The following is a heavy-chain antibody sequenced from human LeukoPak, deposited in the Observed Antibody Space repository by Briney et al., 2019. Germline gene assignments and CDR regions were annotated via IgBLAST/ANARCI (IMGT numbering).Heavy chain of an antibody. CDR3: ARTNLSFDY. V-gene: IGHV4-59*08. CDR1: GGPISSYY. Sequence: SETLSLSCTVSGGPISSYYWSWIRQPPGKGLEWIGYIFYSGSTNYNPSLKSRVTISVDTSKNQVSLKLRSVTAADTAVYYCARTNLSFDYWGQGTLVTASS. J-gene: IGHJ4*02. CDR2: IFYSGST.